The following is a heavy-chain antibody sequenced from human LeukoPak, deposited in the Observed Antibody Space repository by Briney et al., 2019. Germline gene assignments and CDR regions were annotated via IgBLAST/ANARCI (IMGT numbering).Heavy chain of an antibody. V-gene: IGHV3-66*03. CDR3: ARDISDWFDP. Sequence: LELVSVIYSCSSTKYASSGKGGFTISRGNYKKKLYLQMNSLRAEDTAVYYCARDISDWFDPWGQGTLVTVSS. CDR2: IYSCSST. J-gene: IGHJ5*02. D-gene: IGHD1-14*01.